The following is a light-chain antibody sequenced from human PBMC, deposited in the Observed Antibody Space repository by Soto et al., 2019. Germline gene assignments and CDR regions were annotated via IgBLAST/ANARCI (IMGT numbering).Light chain of an antibody. CDR2: SNN. CDR3: AAWDDSLSGWV. J-gene: IGLJ3*02. CDR1: SSNIGSNF. V-gene: IGLV1-47*02. Sequence: QSVLTQPPSASGTPGQRVTISCSGSSSNIGSNFAYWYQQLPGTAPKLLIYSNNQRPSAVPDRFSGSKSGTSAALAISGLLPEDEADYYCAAWDDSLSGWVFGGGTKLTVL.